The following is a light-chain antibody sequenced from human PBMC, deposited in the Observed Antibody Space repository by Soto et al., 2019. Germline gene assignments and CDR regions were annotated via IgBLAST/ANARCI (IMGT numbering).Light chain of an antibody. CDR2: DAS. CDR1: QSVSNS. Sequence: EIVLTQSPATLSLSPGERATLSCRASQSVSNSLAWYQQKPGQAPRLLIYDASNRATGIPARFSGSGSGTDVTLTISSLGPEDFALYYCQQRSNWPLLTFGGGTKVEIK. CDR3: QQRSNWPLLT. J-gene: IGKJ4*01. V-gene: IGKV3-11*01.